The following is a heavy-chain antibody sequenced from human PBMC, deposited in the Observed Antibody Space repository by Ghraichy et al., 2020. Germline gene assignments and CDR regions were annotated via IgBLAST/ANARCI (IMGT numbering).Heavy chain of an antibody. CDR2: IYHSGST. Sequence: SETLSLTCAVSGYSISSGYYWGWIRQPPGKGLEWIGSIYHSGSTYYNPSLKSRVTISVDTSKNQFSLKLSSVTAADTAVYYCARAGQGSRLRYFDWSMDVWGQGTTVTVSS. D-gene: IGHD3-9*01. J-gene: IGHJ6*02. CDR3: ARAGQGSRLRYFDWSMDV. V-gene: IGHV4-38-2*01. CDR1: GYSISSGYY.